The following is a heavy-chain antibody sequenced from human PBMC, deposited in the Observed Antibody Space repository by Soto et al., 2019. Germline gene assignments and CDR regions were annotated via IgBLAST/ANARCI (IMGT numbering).Heavy chain of an antibody. D-gene: IGHD4-17*01. CDR2: IYSGGST. J-gene: IGHJ2*01. V-gene: IGHV3-53*01. CDR3: AAPLYGGNSGDWYFDL. Sequence: EVQLVESGGGLIQPGGSLRLSCAASGFTVSSNYMSWVRQAPGKGLEWVSVIYSGGSTYYADSVKGRFTISRDNSKNTLYLQMNSLRAEDKAVYYCAAPLYGGNSGDWYFDLWGRGTLVTVSS. CDR1: GFTVSSNY.